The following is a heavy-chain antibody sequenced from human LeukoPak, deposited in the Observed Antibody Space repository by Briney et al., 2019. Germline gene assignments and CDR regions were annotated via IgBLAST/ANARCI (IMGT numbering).Heavy chain of an antibody. J-gene: IGHJ4*02. CDR2: INHSGST. D-gene: IGHD5-18*01. CDR3: VRAGYSYGTGYYFDY. CDR1: GVSFSGYY. V-gene: IGHV4-34*01. Sequence: PSETLSLTCAVYGVSFSGYYWSWIRQPPGKGLEWVGEINHSGSTNYNPSLKSRVTISLDTSKNQFSLKLSSVTAADAAVYYCVRAGYSYGTGYYFDYWGQGALVTVSS.